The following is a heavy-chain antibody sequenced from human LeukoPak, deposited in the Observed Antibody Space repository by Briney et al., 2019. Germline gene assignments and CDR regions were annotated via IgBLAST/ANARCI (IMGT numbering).Heavy chain of an antibody. CDR2: INHSGST. CDR1: GGSFSGYY. D-gene: IGHD3-9*01. V-gene: IGHV4-34*01. J-gene: IGHJ3*02. CDR3: ARGSPVYFAFDI. Sequence: SETLSLTCAVYGGSFSGYYWSWIRQPPGKGLEWIGEINHSGSTNYNPSLKSRVTISVDTSKNQISLKLSSVTAADTAVYYCARGSPVYFAFDIWGQGTMVTVSS.